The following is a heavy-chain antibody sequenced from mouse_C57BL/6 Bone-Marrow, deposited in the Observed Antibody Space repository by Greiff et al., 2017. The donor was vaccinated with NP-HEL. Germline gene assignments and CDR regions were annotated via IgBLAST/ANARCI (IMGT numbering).Heavy chain of an antibody. CDR1: GYTFTSYG. J-gene: IGHJ1*03. CDR2: IYPRSGNT. D-gene: IGHD2-5*01. CDR3: AVSNYGWYYGV. Sequence: QVQLKESGAELARPGASVKLSCKASGYTFTSYGISWVKQRTGQGLEWIGEIYPRSGNTYYNEKFKGKATLTADKSSSTAYMELRSLTSEDSAVYFCAVSNYGWYYGVWGTGTTVTVAT. V-gene: IGHV1-81*01.